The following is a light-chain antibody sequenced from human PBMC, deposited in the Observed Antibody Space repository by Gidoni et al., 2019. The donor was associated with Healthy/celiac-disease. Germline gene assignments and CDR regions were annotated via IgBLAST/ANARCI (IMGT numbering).Light chain of an antibody. CDR3: QQYDNLPPMYT. CDR2: DAS. J-gene: IGKJ2*01. CDR1: QDISNY. V-gene: IGKV1-33*01. Sequence: DIQRTQSPYSLSASVGDRVTITCQASQDISNYLNWYQQKPGKAPKLLIYDASNLETGVPSRFSGSGSVTDFTFTISSLQPEDIATYYCQQYDNLPPMYTFXQXTKLEIK.